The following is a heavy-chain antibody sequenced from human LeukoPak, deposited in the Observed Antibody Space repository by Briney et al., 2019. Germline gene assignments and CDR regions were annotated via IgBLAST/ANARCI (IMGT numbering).Heavy chain of an antibody. V-gene: IGHV1-2*02. CDR3: AREGPRGIAAAGTFRDDNWFDP. CDR2: INPNSGGT. Sequence: ASVKVSCKASGYTFTGYYMHWVRQAPGQGLEWMGWINPNSGGTNYAQKFQGRGTMTRDTSISTAYMELSRLRSDDTAVYYCAREGPRGIAAAGTFRDDNWFDPWGQGTLVTVSS. J-gene: IGHJ5*02. D-gene: IGHD6-13*01. CDR1: GYTFTGYY.